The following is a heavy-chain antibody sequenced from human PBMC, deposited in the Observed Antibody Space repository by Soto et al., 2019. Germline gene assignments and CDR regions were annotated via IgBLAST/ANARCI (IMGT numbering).Heavy chain of an antibody. Sequence: RRSCGAPGFTLCKHSLTWGRPAPGGGVGGGSAISGSGGSKYYAHSVKGRFTISRDNSKNTLYLQMNSLRAEDTAVYYCAKDGARDTAMVYNYYYYGMDVWGQGTTVTVSS. D-gene: IGHD5-18*01. J-gene: IGHJ6*02. CDR1: GFTLCKHS. V-gene: IGHV3-23*01. CDR3: AKDGARDTAMVYNYYYYGMDV. CDR2: ISGSGGSK.